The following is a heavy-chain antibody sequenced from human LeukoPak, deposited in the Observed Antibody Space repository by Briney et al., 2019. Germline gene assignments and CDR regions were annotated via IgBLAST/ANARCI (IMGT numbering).Heavy chain of an antibody. J-gene: IGHJ4*02. CDR1: GFIFGNYA. Sequence: PGGSLRLSCAAPGFIFGNYAIHWVRQAPGKGLEWVSLIGGDGGSTFYADSVKGRFTISRDNSKNSLSLQMSSLRSEDTALYYCARESETSGWYDYWGQGTLVTVSS. CDR2: IGGDGGST. V-gene: IGHV3-43*02. D-gene: IGHD6-19*01. CDR3: ARESETSGWYDY.